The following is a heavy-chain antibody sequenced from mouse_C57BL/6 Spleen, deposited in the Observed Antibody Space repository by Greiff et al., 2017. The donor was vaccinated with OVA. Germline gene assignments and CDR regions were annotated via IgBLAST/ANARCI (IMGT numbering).Heavy chain of an antibody. CDR2: ISYDGSN. J-gene: IGHJ4*01. V-gene: IGHV3-6*01. CDR3: ARGDYDAMDY. CDR1: GYSITSGYS. Sequence: EVHLVESGPGLVKPSQSLSLTCSVTGYSITSGYSWNWIRQFPGNKLEWMGYISYDGSNNYNPSLKNRISITRDTSKNQFFLKLNSVTTEDTATYYCARGDYDAMDYWGQGTSVTVSS.